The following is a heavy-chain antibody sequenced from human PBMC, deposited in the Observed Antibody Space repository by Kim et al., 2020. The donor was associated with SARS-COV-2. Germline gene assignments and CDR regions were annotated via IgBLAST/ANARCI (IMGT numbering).Heavy chain of an antibody. Sequence: SETLSLTCTVSGGSISSSSYYWGWIRQPPGKGLEWIGSIYYSGSTYYNPSLKSRVTISVDTSKNQFSLKLSSVTAADTAVYYCARDSDSSGYFYAKNAFDIWGQGTMVTVSS. CDR1: GGSISSSSYY. J-gene: IGHJ3*02. CDR3: ARDSDSSGYFYAKNAFDI. CDR2: IYYSGST. V-gene: IGHV4-39*07. D-gene: IGHD3-22*01.